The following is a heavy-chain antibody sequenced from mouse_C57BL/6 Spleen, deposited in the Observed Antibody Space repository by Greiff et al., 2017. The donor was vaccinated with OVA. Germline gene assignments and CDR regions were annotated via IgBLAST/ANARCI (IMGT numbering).Heavy chain of an antibody. J-gene: IGHJ3*01. CDR2: IYPSDSEI. CDR3: ARGEYYCGRGSWFAY. D-gene: IGHD1-1*01. V-gene: IGHV1-61*01. CDR1: GYTFTSYW. Sequence: QVQLQQSGAELVRPGSSVKLSCKASGYTFTSYWMDWVQQRPGQGLEWIGNIYPSDSEIHYNQKFKDKATLTVYKSSSTAYMQLSSLTSEDSAVYYCARGEYYCGRGSWFAYWGQGTLVTVSA.